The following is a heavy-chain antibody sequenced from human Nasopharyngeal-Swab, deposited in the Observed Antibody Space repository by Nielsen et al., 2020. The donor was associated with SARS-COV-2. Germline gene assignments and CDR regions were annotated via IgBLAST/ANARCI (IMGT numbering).Heavy chain of an antibody. CDR3: ARAGLPDTYYYYYGMDV. CDR1: GYSFTSYW. J-gene: IGHJ6*02. V-gene: IGHV5-10-1*01. D-gene: IGHD3/OR15-3a*01. CDR2: IDPSDSYT. Sequence: GGFLRLSCKGSGYSFTSYWISWVRQMPGKGLEWMGRIDPSDSYTNYSPSFQGHVTISADKSISTAYLQWSSLKASDTAMYFCARAGLPDTYYYYYGMDVWGQGTTVTVSS.